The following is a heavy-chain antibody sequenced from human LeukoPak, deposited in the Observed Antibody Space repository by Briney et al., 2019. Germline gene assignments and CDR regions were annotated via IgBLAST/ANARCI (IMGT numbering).Heavy chain of an antibody. J-gene: IGHJ6*03. D-gene: IGHD2-8*01. Sequence: SVKVSCKASGGTFSIYTISWVRQAPGQGLEWMGRIIPILGIANYAQKFQGRVTITADKSTSTAYMELSSLRSEDTAVYYCARTGYCTNGVCYAHYYYYYMDVWGKGTTVTVSS. CDR2: IIPILGIA. V-gene: IGHV1-69*02. CDR3: ARTGYCTNGVCYAHYYYYYMDV. CDR1: GGTFSIYT.